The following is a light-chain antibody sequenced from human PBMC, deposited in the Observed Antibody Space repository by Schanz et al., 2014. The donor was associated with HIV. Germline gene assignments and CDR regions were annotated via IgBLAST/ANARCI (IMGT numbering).Light chain of an antibody. V-gene: IGKV3-20*01. CDR3: QQYGLSPRT. CDR2: GAS. CDR1: QSLGSNF. Sequence: IVLTQSPGTLSLSPGERATLSCRASQSLGSNFLAWYQQKPGQAPRLLIFGASNRATGIPDRFSGSESGTDFTLTITRLEPEDFAVYYCQQYGLSPRTFGQGTRVEIK. J-gene: IGKJ1*01.